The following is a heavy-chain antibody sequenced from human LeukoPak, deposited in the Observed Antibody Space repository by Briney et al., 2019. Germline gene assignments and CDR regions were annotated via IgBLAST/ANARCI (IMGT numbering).Heavy chain of an antibody. Sequence: PSETLSLTCAVYGGSFRGYYWSWIRQPPGKGLEWIGEINHSGSANYNPSLKSRVAISVDTSKIQFSPKLSSVTAADTAVYYCARGLRLRCSSTSCYWRDYYYYMDVWGKGTTVTVSS. V-gene: IGHV4-34*01. J-gene: IGHJ6*03. CDR3: ARGLRLRCSSTSCYWRDYYYYMDV. D-gene: IGHD2-2*01. CDR1: GGSFRGYY. CDR2: INHSGSA.